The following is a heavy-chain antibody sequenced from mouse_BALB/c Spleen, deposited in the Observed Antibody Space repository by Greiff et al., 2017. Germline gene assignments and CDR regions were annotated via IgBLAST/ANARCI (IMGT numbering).Heavy chain of an antibody. CDR3: ARSGDYGSTHYFDY. J-gene: IGHJ2*01. D-gene: IGHD1-1*01. V-gene: IGHV14-3*02. CDR2: IDPANGNT. CDR1: GFNIKDTY. Sequence: EVHLVESGAELVKPGASVKLSCTASGFNIKDTYMHWVKQRPEQGLEWIGRIDPANGNTKYDPKFQGKATITADTSSNTAYLQLSSLTSEDTAVYYCARSGDYGSTHYFDYWGQGTTLTVSS.